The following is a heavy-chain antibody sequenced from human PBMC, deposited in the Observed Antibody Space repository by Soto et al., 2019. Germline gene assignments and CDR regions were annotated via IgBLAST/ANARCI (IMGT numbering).Heavy chain of an antibody. CDR3: ARDSQPRARGYSGYDEFDY. D-gene: IGHD5-12*01. V-gene: IGHV1-3*01. Sequence: GASVEVSCKASGYTFTIYAMHWVRQAPGQRLEWMGWINAGNGNTKYSQKFQGRVTITRDTSASTAYMELSSLRSEDTAVYYCARDSQPRARGYSGYDEFDYWGQGTLVTVSS. CDR2: INAGNGNT. CDR1: GYTFTIYA. J-gene: IGHJ4*02.